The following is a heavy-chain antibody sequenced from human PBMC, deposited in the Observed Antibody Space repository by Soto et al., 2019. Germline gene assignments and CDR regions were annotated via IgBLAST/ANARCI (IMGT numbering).Heavy chain of an antibody. J-gene: IGHJ3*02. V-gene: IGHV1-18*01. CDR3: ARLLTEGATYREDAFDM. CDR1: GYTFTSHG. D-gene: IGHD1-26*01. Sequence: LQLVQSGGEVKTPGAAVKVSCTTSGYTFTSHGISWVRQAPGQGLEWMGWISTYNGKTDYAQKFQGRVTMTADTRTSTVYMEVMSLRSDDTAVYYCARLLTEGATYREDAFDMWGQVTKVTVSS. CDR2: ISTYNGKT.